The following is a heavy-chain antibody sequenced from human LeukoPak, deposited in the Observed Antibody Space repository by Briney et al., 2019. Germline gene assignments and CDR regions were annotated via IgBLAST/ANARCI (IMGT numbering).Heavy chain of an antibody. J-gene: IGHJ4*02. D-gene: IGHD3-9*01. Sequence: ASVKVSCKASGYTFTTYYVHWVRQAPGQGLEWMGIINLSGGSTTYAQKFRGRLTMTRDMSTSTVYMELSSLRSEDTVVYYCARGSRPVYNLLTGKRYFDYWGQGTLLTVSS. CDR2: INLSGGST. CDR1: GYTFTTYY. CDR3: ARGSRPVYNLLTGKRYFDY. V-gene: IGHV1-46*01.